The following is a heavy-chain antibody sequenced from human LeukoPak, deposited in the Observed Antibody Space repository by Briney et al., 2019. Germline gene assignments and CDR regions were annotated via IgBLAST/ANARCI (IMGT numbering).Heavy chain of an antibody. CDR2: INPSGGST. V-gene: IGHV1-46*04. Sequence: GASVKVSCKASGYTFTSYGISWVRQAPGQGLEWMGIINPSGGSTRYAQKLQGRVTMTRDTSTSTVYMELSSVRSEDTAVYYCASGQLWFGELDYWGQGTLVTVSS. J-gene: IGHJ4*02. D-gene: IGHD3-10*01. CDR3: ASGQLWFGELDY. CDR1: GYTFTSYG.